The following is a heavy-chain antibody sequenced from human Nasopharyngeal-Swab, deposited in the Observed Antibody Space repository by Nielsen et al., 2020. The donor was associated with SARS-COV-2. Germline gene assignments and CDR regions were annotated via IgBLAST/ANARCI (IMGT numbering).Heavy chain of an antibody. CDR2: ISRDGGST. CDR1: GFTFRSYG. Sequence: GGSLRLSCSASGFTFRSYGMHWVRQAPGKGLQYVSGISRDGGSTYYADSVKGRFTISRDNSKNTLYLQMNSLRAEDTAVYYCAKATTSSSFDSWGQGTLVTVSS. D-gene: IGHD6-6*01. CDR3: AKATTSSSFDS. V-gene: IGHV3-64*04. J-gene: IGHJ4*02.